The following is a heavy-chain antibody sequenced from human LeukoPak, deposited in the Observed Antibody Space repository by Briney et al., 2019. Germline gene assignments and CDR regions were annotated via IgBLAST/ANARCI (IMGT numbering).Heavy chain of an antibody. CDR1: GGSISTYY. V-gene: IGHV4-4*07. CDR2: MYISGET. Sequence: PSETLSLTCSVSGGSISTYYWSWIRQPAGKGLEWIGRMYISGETNYNPSLKSRVTVSLDTSKNHFSLKLYSVTAADTAVYFCASGIQGTGNNYWGQGILVTVSS. D-gene: IGHD3/OR15-3a*01. CDR3: ASGIQGTGNNY. J-gene: IGHJ4*02.